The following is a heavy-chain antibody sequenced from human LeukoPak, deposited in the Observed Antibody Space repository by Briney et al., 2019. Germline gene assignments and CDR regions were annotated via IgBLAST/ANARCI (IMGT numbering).Heavy chain of an antibody. CDR3: ARERYYYDSSGYYGWFDP. CDR1: GFTFSDYY. V-gene: IGHV3-11*04. Sequence: GGSLRLSCAASGFTFSDYYMSWIRQAPGKGLEWVSYISSSGSTIYYADSVKGRFTISRDNAKNSLYLQMNSLRAEDTAVYYCARERYYYDSSGYYGWFDPWGQGTLVTVSS. D-gene: IGHD3-22*01. J-gene: IGHJ5*02. CDR2: ISSSGSTI.